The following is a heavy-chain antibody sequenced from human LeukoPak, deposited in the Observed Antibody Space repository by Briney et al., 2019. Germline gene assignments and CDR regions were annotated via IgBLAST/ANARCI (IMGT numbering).Heavy chain of an antibody. CDR2: ITASGDRT. CDR1: RFTFSDYV. J-gene: IGHJ4*02. Sequence: PGESLRLSCAASRFTFSDYVMIWVRQAPGKGLEWVSGITASGDRTYYADSVQGRFTMSRDNSKNTVYLQMNSLRVDDTAVYYCARRDIVVIVSASDYWGQGTLVTVSS. D-gene: IGHD2-15*01. V-gene: IGHV3-23*01. CDR3: ARRDIVVIVSASDY.